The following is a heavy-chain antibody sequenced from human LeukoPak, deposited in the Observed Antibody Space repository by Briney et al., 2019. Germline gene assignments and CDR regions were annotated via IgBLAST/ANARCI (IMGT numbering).Heavy chain of an antibody. D-gene: IGHD3-3*01. Sequence: PSETLSLTCTVSGGSISSGGYYWSWIRQPPGEGLEWIGEINHSGSTNYNPSLKSRVTISVDTSKNQFSLKLSSVTAADTAVYYCARSITIFGVVHYGMDVWGQGTTVTVSS. CDR1: GGSISSGGYY. V-gene: IGHV4-39*07. CDR3: ARSITIFGVVHYGMDV. CDR2: INHSGST. J-gene: IGHJ6*02.